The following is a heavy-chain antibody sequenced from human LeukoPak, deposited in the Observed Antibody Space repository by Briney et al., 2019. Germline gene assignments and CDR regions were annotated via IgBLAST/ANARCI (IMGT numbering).Heavy chain of an antibody. CDR1: GGSISTYY. V-gene: IGHV4-4*07. Sequence: SGTLSLTCSVSGGSISTYYWSWVRQPAGQGLEWIAQIHTSGSTNFNPSLKSRVSISMDTPNNQFSLMISSVTAADTAIYYCAGRGLSTGWTFDYWGHGTLVTVSS. CDR3: AGRGLSTGWTFDY. CDR2: IHTSGST. J-gene: IGHJ4*01. D-gene: IGHD6-19*01.